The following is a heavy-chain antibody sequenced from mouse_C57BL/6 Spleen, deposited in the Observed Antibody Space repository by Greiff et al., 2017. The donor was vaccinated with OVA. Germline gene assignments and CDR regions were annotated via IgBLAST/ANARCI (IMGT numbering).Heavy chain of an antibody. Sequence: VQLQQSGAELVRPGASVTLSCKASGYTFTDYEMHWVKQTPVHGLEWIGAIDPETGGTAYNQKFKGKAILTADKSSSTAYMELRSLTSEDSAVYYCTRAYSPGFAYWGQGTLVTVSA. D-gene: IGHD2-12*01. V-gene: IGHV1-15*01. CDR1: GYTFTDYE. CDR2: IDPETGGT. CDR3: TRAYSPGFAY. J-gene: IGHJ3*01.